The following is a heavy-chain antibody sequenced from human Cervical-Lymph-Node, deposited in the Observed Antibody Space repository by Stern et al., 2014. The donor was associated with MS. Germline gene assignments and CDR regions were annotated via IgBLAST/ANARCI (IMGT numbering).Heavy chain of an antibody. CDR2: INWDGGRT. CDR3: AKGWYGSGYGIDV. CDR1: GFAFEEFA. J-gene: IGHJ6*02. D-gene: IGHD3-10*01. V-gene: IGHV3-43D*03. Sequence: EVQLLESGGDVVQPGGSLRLSCAASGFAFEEFAMHWVRQAPGKGLEFVSLINWDGGRTYYADSVQGRFTISRDISKNSLHLQMNSLRPEDSGFYYCAKGWYGSGYGIDVWGQGTTVTVSS.